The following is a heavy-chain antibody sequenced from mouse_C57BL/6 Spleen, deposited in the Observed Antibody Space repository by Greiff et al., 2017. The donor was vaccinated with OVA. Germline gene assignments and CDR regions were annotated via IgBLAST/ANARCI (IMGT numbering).Heavy chain of an antibody. CDR1: GYSITSGYD. V-gene: IGHV3-1*01. J-gene: IGHJ3*01. CDR3: ARGDGSSLAWFAY. D-gene: IGHD1-1*01. CDR2: ISYSGST. Sequence: VQLKESGPGMVKPSQSLSLTCTVTGYSITSGYDWHWIRHFPGNKLEWMGYISYSGSTNYNPSLKSRISITHDTSKNHFFLKLTSVTTEDTATYYCARGDGSSLAWFAYWGQGTLVTVSA.